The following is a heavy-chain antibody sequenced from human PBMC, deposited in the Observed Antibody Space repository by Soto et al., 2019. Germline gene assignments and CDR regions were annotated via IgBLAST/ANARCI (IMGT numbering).Heavy chain of an antibody. CDR1: GXTFSSYG. J-gene: IGHJ4*02. CDR3: ANLAFSY. Sequence: LRLSCAASGXTFSSYGMHWVRQAPGKGLEWVAVISYDGSNKYYADSVKGRFTISRDNSKNTLYLQMNSLRAEDTAVYYCANLAFSYWGQGTLVTVSS. CDR2: ISYDGSNK. V-gene: IGHV3-30*18.